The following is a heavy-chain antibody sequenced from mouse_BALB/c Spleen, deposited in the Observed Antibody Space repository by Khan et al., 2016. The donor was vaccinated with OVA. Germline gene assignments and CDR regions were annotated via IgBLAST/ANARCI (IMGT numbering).Heavy chain of an antibody. V-gene: IGHV5-6*01. Sequence: EVMLVESGGDLVKPGGSLKLSCAASGFTFSTYGMSWVRQAPDKRLEWVATVSTGGSYTYYPESVKGRFTISRDNAKNTLYLQMSGLRSEDTAMFYCTRLAYYYDSEGFAYWGQGTLVTVSA. CDR2: VSTGGSYT. CDR1: GFTFSTYG. D-gene: IGHD1-1*01. J-gene: IGHJ3*01. CDR3: TRLAYYYDSEGFAY.